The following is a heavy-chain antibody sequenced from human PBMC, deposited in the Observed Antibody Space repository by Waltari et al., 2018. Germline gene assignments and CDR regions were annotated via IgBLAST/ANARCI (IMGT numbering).Heavy chain of an antibody. J-gene: IGHJ6*02. V-gene: IGHV3-53*01. CDR1: GFTVSRHY. Sequence: EVQLVESGGGLIQPGGSLRLSCAASGFTVSRHYMRWVRQAPGKGLEWVSVIYSGGSTYYADSVKGRFTISRDNSKNTLYLQMNSLRAEDTAVYYCARAHYYDSSGYYSHYYYGMDVWGQGTTVTVSS. CDR2: IYSGGST. D-gene: IGHD3-22*01. CDR3: ARAHYYDSSGYYSHYYYGMDV.